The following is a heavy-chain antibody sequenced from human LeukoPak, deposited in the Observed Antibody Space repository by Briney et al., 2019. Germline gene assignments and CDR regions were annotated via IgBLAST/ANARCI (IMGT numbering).Heavy chain of an antibody. CDR2: IIPIFGTA. D-gene: IGHD3-10*01. V-gene: IGHV1-69*13. CDR3: ARDKSYYGSGSYYDNWFDP. Sequence: GASVKVSCKASGYTFTSYGISWVRQAPGQGLEWMGGIIPIFGTANYAQKFQGRVTITADESTSTAYMELSSLRSEDTAVYYCARDKSYYGSGSYYDNWFDPWGQGTLVTVSS. CDR1: GYTFTSYG. J-gene: IGHJ5*02.